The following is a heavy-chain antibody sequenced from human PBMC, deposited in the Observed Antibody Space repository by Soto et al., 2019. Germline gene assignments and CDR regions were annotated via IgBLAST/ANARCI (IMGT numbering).Heavy chain of an antibody. CDR3: ANGGDYDSSGYEGDY. Sequence: HPGGSLRLSCAASGFTFSSYAMSWVRQAPGKGLEWVSAISGSGGSTYYADSVKGRFTISRDNSKNTLYLQMNSLRAEDTAVYYCANGGDYDSSGYEGDYWGQGTLVTVSS. D-gene: IGHD3-22*01. J-gene: IGHJ4*02. CDR1: GFTFSSYA. V-gene: IGHV3-23*01. CDR2: ISGSGGST.